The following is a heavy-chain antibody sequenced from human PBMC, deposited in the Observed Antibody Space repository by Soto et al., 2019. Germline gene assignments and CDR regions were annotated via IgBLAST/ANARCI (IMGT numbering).Heavy chain of an antibody. CDR3: AADRYYYDSRNYYYYYGMDV. CDR1: GFTFTSSA. Sequence: QMQLVQSGPEVKKPGTSVKVSCKASGFTFTSSAMQWVRQARGQRLEWIGWIVVGSGNTNYAQKFQERVTITRDMSTSTAYMELSSLRSEDTAVYYCAADRYYYDSRNYYYYYGMDVWGQGTTVTVSS. D-gene: IGHD3-22*01. J-gene: IGHJ6*02. CDR2: IVVGSGNT. V-gene: IGHV1-58*02.